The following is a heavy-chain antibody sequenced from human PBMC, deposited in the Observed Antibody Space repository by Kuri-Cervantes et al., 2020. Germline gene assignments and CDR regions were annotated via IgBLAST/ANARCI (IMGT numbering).Heavy chain of an antibody. Sequence: GGSLRLSCVASGFSISNYWMSWVRQAPGTGLEWVGRTRNKANSYTTEYAASVKGRFTISRDDSKNSLYLQMNSLKTEDTALYYCARGGSIDTTTYFDLWGRGTLVTVSS. V-gene: IGHV3-72*01. D-gene: IGHD1-1*01. J-gene: IGHJ2*01. CDR2: TRNKANSYTT. CDR3: ARGGSIDTTTYFDL. CDR1: GFSISNYW.